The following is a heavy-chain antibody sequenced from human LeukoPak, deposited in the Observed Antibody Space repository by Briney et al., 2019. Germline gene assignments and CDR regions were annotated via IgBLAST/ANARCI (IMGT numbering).Heavy chain of an antibody. Sequence: ASVKVSCKASGYTFTCYDINWVRQATGQGLEWMGWMNPNSGNTGYAQKFQGGVTMTRNTSISTAYMELSSLRSEDTAVYYCASHYYDSSGLPETWGQGTLVTVSS. J-gene: IGHJ5*02. CDR2: MNPNSGNT. V-gene: IGHV1-8*01. CDR1: GYTFTCYD. D-gene: IGHD3-22*01. CDR3: ASHYYDSSGLPET.